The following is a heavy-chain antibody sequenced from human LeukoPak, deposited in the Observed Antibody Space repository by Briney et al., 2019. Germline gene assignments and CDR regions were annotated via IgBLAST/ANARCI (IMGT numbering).Heavy chain of an antibody. CDR1: GGSISSYY. J-gene: IGHJ5*02. Sequence: SETLSLTCTVSGGSISSYYWNWIRQPAGKGLEWIGRIYTSGRTNYNTSFKSRVTMSADTSKNQLSLKLSSVTAADTAVYYCARDRPLATVTTVDTYGFDPWGQGTLVTVSS. V-gene: IGHV4-4*07. D-gene: IGHD4-17*01. CDR3: ARDRPLATVTTVDTYGFDP. CDR2: IYTSGRT.